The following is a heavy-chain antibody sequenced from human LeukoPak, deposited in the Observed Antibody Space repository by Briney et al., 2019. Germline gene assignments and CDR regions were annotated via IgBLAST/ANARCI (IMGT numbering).Heavy chain of an antibody. CDR3: ANRVREIYGMDV. J-gene: IGHJ6*02. D-gene: IGHD3-10*01. Sequence: EAGGSLRLSCAASGFTFSSYAMSWVRQAPGKGLEWVSAISGSGGSTYYADSVKGRFTISRDNSKNTLYLQMNSLRAEDTAVYYCANRVREIYGMDVWGQGTTVTVSS. V-gene: IGHV3-23*01. CDR2: ISGSGGST. CDR1: GFTFSSYA.